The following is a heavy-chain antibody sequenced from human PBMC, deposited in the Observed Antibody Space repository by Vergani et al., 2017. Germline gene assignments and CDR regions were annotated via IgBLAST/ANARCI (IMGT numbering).Heavy chain of an antibody. CDR3: ARVYSSSWYRAAGYYYYMDV. D-gene: IGHD6-13*01. J-gene: IGHJ6*03. CDR1: GFTVSSNY. Sequence: EVQLVETGGGLIQPGGSLRLSCAASGFTVSSNYMSWVRQAPGKGLEWVSVIYSGGSTYYADSVKGRFTISRDNSKNTLYLQMNSLRAEDTAVYYCARVYSSSWYRAAGYYYYMDVWGKGTTVTVSS. CDR2: IYSGGST. V-gene: IGHV3-53*02.